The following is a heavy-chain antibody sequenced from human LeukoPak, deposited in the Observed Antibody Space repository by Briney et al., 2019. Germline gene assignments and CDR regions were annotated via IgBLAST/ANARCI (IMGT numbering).Heavy chain of an antibody. D-gene: IGHD5-24*01. J-gene: IGHJ6*03. CDR3: ARALRDGYPSGYYYMDV. Sequence: SETLSLTCTVSGGSISSGSYYWSWIRQPAGKGLEWIGRIYTSGSTNYNPSLKSRVTISVDTSKNQFSLKLSSVTAADTAVYYCARALRDGYPSGYYYMDVWGKGTTVTISS. CDR2: IYTSGST. CDR1: GGSISSGSYY. V-gene: IGHV4-61*02.